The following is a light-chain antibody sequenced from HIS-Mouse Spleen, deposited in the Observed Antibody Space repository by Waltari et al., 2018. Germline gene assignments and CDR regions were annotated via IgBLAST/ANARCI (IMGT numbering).Light chain of an antibody. Sequence: DIVLTQSPSPLSLSPGERATLSCRASQSVSSYLAWYQQNPGQAPRPLIYDASNRATGIPARFSGSGSGTDFTLTISSLEPEDFAVYYCQQRSNWLTFGGGTKVEIK. J-gene: IGKJ4*01. V-gene: IGKV3-11*01. CDR3: QQRSNWLT. CDR2: DAS. CDR1: QSVSSY.